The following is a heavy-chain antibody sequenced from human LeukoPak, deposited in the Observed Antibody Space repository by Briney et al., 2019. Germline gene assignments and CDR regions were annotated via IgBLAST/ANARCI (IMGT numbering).Heavy chain of an antibody. CDR3: ARAFRGYTFGFDS. Sequence: GGSLRLSCAASGFTFSSYGMSWVRQAPGKGLEWVSAISGSGGSTYYADSVKGRFTISRDNSKNSLYLQMNSLRAEDTSVYYCARAFRGYTFGFDSWGQGTLVTVSS. D-gene: IGHD5-18*01. CDR1: GFTFSSYG. V-gene: IGHV3-23*01. CDR2: ISGSGGST. J-gene: IGHJ4*02.